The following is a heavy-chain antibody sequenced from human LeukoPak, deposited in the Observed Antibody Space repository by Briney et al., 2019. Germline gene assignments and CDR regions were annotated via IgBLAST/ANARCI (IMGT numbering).Heavy chain of an antibody. CDR2: VSGSGGTT. CDR3: AKSRLVSCSATSCHYSDY. J-gene: IGHJ4*02. CDR1: GFTFNNYA. V-gene: IGHV3-23*01. D-gene: IGHD2-2*01. Sequence: PGGSLRLSCAASGFTFNNYAMMWVRQAPGKGLEWVSLVSGSGGTTYYADSVKGRFTVSRDNSKNTLYLHMNSLGAVDTAVYYCAKSRLVSCSATSCHYSDYWGQGTLVTVSS.